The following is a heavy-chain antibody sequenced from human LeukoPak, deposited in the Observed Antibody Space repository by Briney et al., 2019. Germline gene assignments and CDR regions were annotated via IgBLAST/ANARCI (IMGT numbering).Heavy chain of an antibody. CDR1: GGSFSGYY. Sequence: SETLSLTCAVYGGSFSGYYWSWIRQPPGKGLEWIGEINHSGDINYNPSLKSRVSISKDTSKNQFSLKLSSVTAADTAVYYCAILYASSGYYYFDYWGQGTLVTVSS. D-gene: IGHD3-22*01. CDR3: AILYASSGYYYFDY. V-gene: IGHV4-34*01. J-gene: IGHJ4*02. CDR2: INHSGDI.